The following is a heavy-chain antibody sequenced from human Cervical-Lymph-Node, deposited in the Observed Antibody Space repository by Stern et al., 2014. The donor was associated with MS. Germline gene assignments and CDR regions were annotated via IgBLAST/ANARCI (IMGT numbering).Heavy chain of an antibody. CDR3: ARAGYCSPSTCSDAFDI. V-gene: IGHV1-3*01. D-gene: IGHD2-15*01. CDR1: GYRFISHA. Sequence: QVQLVQSGAEVKDPGASVKVSCKASGYRFISHAMPWVLPAPGPTFEWLGWLTGDTGHTKYSQKVQGRVTITRDKTTSTAYMELSSLTSEDTAVYYCARAGYCSPSTCSDAFDIWGQGTMVTVSS. CDR2: LTGDTGHT. J-gene: IGHJ3*02.